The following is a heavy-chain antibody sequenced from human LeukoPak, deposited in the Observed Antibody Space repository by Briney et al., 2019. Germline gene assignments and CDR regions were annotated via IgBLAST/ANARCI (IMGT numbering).Heavy chain of an antibody. V-gene: IGHV4-4*02. Sequence: SETLSLTCAVSGGSISSSNWWSWVRQPPGKGLEWIGEIYHSGSTNYNPSLKSRVTISVDTSKNQFSLKLSSVTAADTAVYYCARGPMYYDFWSGYHAFDYWGQGTLVTVSS. CDR3: ARGPMYYDFWSGYHAFDY. CDR1: GGSISSSNW. J-gene: IGHJ4*02. CDR2: IYHSGST. D-gene: IGHD3-3*01.